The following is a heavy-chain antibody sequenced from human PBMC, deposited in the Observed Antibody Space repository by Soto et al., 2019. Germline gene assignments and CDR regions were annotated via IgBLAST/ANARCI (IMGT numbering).Heavy chain of an antibody. J-gene: IGHJ4*02. CDR3: ARDRDTAMAHFDY. V-gene: IGHV3-30-3*01. Sequence: GGSLRLSCAASGFTFSSYAMHWVRQAPGKGLEWVAVISYDGSNKYYADSVKGRFTISRDNSKNTLYLQMNSLRAEDTAVYYCARDRDTAMAHFDYWGQGTLVTVSS. CDR1: GFTFSSYA. D-gene: IGHD5-18*01. CDR2: ISYDGSNK.